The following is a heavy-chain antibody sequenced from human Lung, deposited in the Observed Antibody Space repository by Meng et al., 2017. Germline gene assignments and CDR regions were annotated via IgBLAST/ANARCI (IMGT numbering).Heavy chain of an antibody. CDR3: ARDADWVIFDH. CDR1: GFTFSSYN. V-gene: IGHV3-74*03. D-gene: IGHD3-9*01. Sequence: GESLKISCAASGFTFSSYNMHWVRQTPGEGLVWVSRINTDASSTTYADSVKGRFTISRDDAKDTVYLQMNSLRAEDMAVYYCARDADWVIFDHWGQGALVTVSS. CDR2: INTDASST. J-gene: IGHJ4*02.